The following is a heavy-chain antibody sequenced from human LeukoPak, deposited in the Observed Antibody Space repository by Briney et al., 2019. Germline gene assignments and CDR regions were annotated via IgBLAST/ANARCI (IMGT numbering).Heavy chain of an antibody. CDR3: ARAPPEGSGYPYYFDY. CDR1: GGSISSYY. V-gene: IGHV4-59*01. CDR2: IYYSGST. D-gene: IGHD3-3*01. Sequence: PSETLSLTCTVSGGSISSYYWSWIRQPPGKGLEWIGYIYYSGSTNYNPSLKSRVTISVDTSKNQFSLKLSSVTAADTAVYYCARAPPEGSGYPYYFDYWGQGTLVTVSS. J-gene: IGHJ4*02.